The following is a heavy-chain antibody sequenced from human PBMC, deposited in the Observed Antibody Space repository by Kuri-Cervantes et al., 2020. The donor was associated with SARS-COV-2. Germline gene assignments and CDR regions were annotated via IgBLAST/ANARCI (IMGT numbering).Heavy chain of an antibody. J-gene: IGHJ4*02. Sequence: GESLKISCAASGFIFRSHWMHWVRQVPGKGLVWVSRVNIDGSGTSYADSVKGRFTISRDNAKNTVYLHMNSLRAEDTALYYCARDDEAPGVWFDYWGQGSLVTVSS. CDR1: GFIFRSHW. CDR2: VNIDGSGT. CDR3: ARDDEAPGVWFDY. D-gene: IGHD2-21*01. V-gene: IGHV3-74*01.